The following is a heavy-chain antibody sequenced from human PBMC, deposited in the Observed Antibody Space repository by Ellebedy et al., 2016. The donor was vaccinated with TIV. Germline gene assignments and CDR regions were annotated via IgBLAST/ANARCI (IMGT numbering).Heavy chain of an antibody. CDR3: ANSLGVSTGLDY. CDR2: INYSGST. D-gene: IGHD5/OR15-5a*01. V-gene: IGHV4-61*01. J-gene: IGHJ4*02. Sequence: SETLSLXXSVSGGSVNSGSHYWSWIRQPPGKGLEWIANINYSGSTKYNPFLKSRVTISADTSKNQFSLELSSVTAADTAVYFCANSLGVSTGLDYWGQGILVTVSS. CDR1: GGSVNSGSHY.